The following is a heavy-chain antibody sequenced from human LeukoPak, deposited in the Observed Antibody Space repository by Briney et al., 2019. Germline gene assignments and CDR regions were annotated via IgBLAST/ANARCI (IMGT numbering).Heavy chain of an antibody. CDR1: GASISSSHW. Sequence: KPSETLSLTCAVSGASISSSHWWSWVRQPPRKGLEWIGEIYHGGSTNYNPSLKSRVTISVDTSKNQFSLKLSSVTAADTAVYYCARSITSSWYGDFQHWGQGTLVTVSS. CDR2: IYHGGST. D-gene: IGHD6-13*01. V-gene: IGHV4-4*02. J-gene: IGHJ1*01. CDR3: ARSITSSWYGDFQH.